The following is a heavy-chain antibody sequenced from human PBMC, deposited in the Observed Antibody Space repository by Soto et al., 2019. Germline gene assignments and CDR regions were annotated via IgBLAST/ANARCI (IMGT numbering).Heavy chain of an antibody. Sequence: PGGSLRLACAASGFTFSSYAMSWVRQAPGKGLEWVANIKDDGSGKYYVESVKGRFTISRDNAKNSWYLQVNSLRDEDTAVYYCARPRFRGMDVWGQGTTVTVSS. CDR1: GFTFSSYA. D-gene: IGHD3-10*01. J-gene: IGHJ6*02. V-gene: IGHV3-7*03. CDR3: ARPRFRGMDV. CDR2: IKDDGSGK.